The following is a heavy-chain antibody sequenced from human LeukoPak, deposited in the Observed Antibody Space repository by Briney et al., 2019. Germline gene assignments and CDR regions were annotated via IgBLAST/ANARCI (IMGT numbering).Heavy chain of an antibody. Sequence: SVKVSCKASGYTFTSYAISWVRQAPGQGLEWMGGIIPIFGTANYAQKFQGRVTITADESTSTAYMELSSLRSEDTAVYYCARDRSHSSGWYGDFDFWGQGTLVTVSS. J-gene: IGHJ4*02. CDR3: ARDRSHSSGWYGDFDF. CDR1: GYTFTSYA. D-gene: IGHD6-19*01. CDR2: IIPIFGTA. V-gene: IGHV1-69*13.